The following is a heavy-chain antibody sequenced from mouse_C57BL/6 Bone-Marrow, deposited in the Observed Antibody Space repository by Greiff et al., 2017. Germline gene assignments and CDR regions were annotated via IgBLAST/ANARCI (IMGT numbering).Heavy chain of an antibody. V-gene: IGHV5-6*02. CDR3: ARQGGGFGY. CDR2: ISSGGSCT. J-gene: IGHJ2*01. Sequence: EVKLVESGGDLVKPGGSLKLSCAASGFTFSSYGMSWVRQTPDKRLEWVATISSGGSCTYYPDSVKGRFTISRDNAKNTLYLQMSSLKSEDTAMXYCARQGGGFGYWGQGTTLTVSS. CDR1: GFTFSSYG.